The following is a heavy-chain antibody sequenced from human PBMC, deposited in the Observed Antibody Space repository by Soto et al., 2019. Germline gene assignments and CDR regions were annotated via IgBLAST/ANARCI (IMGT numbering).Heavy chain of an antibody. V-gene: IGHV1-69*01. Sequence: QVRLMQSGAEVKKPGSSVNVSCKTSGGSFSDYAISWVRQAPGQGHEWMGGSVPIFGREHYEQKFQGSVRITADESDSVAYVDLNRLTFEHTAVYYCAKDGNRSSSSAAYRGERALVTVS. CDR2: SVPIFGRE. D-gene: IGHD6-6*01. CDR3: AKDGNRSSSSAAY. CDR1: GGSFSDYA. J-gene: IGHJ4*02.